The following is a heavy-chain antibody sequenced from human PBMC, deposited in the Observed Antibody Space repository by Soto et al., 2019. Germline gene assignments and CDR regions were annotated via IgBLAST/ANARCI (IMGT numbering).Heavy chain of an antibody. V-gene: IGHV1-69*06. J-gene: IGHJ4*02. Sequence: QVQLVQSGAEVKKPGSSVKVSCKASGGTFSSYAISWVRQAPGQGLEWMGGIIPIFGTANYAQKFQGRVTINADKSTSTAYMELGSLRAEDTSLYYWARYGSSSWYRRFDYWGQGTLVTVSS. CDR1: GGTFSSYA. CDR3: ARYGSSSWYRRFDY. D-gene: IGHD6-13*01. CDR2: IIPIFGTA.